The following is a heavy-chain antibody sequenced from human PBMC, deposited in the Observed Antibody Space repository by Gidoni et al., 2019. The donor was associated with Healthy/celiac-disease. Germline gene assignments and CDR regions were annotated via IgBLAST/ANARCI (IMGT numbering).Heavy chain of an antibody. D-gene: IGHD5-12*01. J-gene: IGHJ5*02. CDR1: GYTFTSYY. V-gene: IGHV1-46*01. CDR2: INPSGGRT. CDR3: ARGHDLGGTIDP. Sequence: QVRLVQSGAEVKKPGSSVTVSCTASGYTFTSYYRHWGRKAPGQGLGWMGIINPSGGRTSNAQKFQGRVTMTRDTATSTVYMELSSLGSEDTAVYYGARGHDLGGTIDPWGQGTLVTVSS.